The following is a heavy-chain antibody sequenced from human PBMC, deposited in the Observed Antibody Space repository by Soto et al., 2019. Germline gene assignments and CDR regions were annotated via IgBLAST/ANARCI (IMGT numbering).Heavy chain of an antibody. V-gene: IGHV3-23*01. D-gene: IGHD6-13*01. CDR3: AKVTKRAAAGRYEYYKYGMDV. CDR2: ISGSGGSS. J-gene: IGHJ6*02. Sequence: PGGSLRLSCAASGFAFSTYAMTWVRQAPGKGLEWVSVISGSGGSSYYAASVKGRFTISRDNSKNTVYLQMNGLRAEDTALYFCAKVTKRAAAGRYEYYKYGMDVWGQGNTVTVSS. CDR1: GFAFSTYA.